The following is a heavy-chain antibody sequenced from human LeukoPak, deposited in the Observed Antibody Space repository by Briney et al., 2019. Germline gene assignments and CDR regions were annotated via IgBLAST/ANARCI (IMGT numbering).Heavy chain of an antibody. CDR1: GYTFTDYY. CDR3: ARVLKATVRTSNFDY. Sequence: ASVKVSCKASGYTFTDYYMYWVRQAPGQGLEWMGRINPNSGDTFYAQKFQGRVTMTRDTSISTAYMELSRLRSDDTAVYYCARVLKATVRTSNFDYWGQGTLVTVSS. D-gene: IGHD4-17*01. J-gene: IGHJ4*02. CDR2: INPNSGDT. V-gene: IGHV1-2*06.